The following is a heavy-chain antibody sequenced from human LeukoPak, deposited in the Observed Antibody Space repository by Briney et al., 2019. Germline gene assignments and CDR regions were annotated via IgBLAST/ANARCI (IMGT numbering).Heavy chain of an antibody. V-gene: IGHV3-7*01. CDR3: ARDWGEWEPRKIDY. CDR1: VFMFSSYW. CDR2: IKQDGNEK. D-gene: IGHD1-26*01. J-gene: IGHJ4*02. Sequence: PGGSLRLSCAASVFMFSSYWMTWVRQAPGKGLEWVANIKQDGNEKYYVDSVKGRFTISRDNAKNSVYLQMNSLRAEDTAVYYCARDWGEWEPRKIDYWGQGTLVTVS.